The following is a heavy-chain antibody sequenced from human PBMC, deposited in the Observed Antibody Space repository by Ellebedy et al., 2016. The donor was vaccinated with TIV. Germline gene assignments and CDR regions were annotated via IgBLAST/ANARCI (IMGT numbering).Heavy chain of an antibody. CDR2: IRGSGVST. Sequence: GGSLRLXXAASGFTFSSYAMHWVRQAPGKGLEWVSVIRGSGVSTYYADSVKGRFTISRDNSKNTLYLQMNSLRAEDTAVYYCAKDPGYCSNTSCYRYFQHWGQGTLVTVSS. CDR3: AKDPGYCSNTSCYRYFQH. D-gene: IGHD2-2*02. J-gene: IGHJ1*01. CDR1: GFTFSSYA. V-gene: IGHV3-23*01.